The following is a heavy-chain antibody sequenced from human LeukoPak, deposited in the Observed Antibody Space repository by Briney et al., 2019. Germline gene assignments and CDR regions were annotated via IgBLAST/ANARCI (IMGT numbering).Heavy chain of an antibody. J-gene: IGHJ4*02. CDR3: ARTAVAGSYYFDY. CDR1: YASISFYY. CDR2: IYTNGST. Sequence: SETLTLTCTLSYASISFYYWSWVRQPAGKGLEWIGRIYTNGSTNYNPSLKSRVTMSVDTSKNQFSLKLSPLCEPDTGVYYCARTAVAGSYYFDYWGQGTLVTVSS. V-gene: IGHV4-4*07. D-gene: IGHD6-19*01.